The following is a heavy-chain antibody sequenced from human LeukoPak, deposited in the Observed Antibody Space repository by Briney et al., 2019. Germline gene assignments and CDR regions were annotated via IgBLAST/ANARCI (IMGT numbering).Heavy chain of an antibody. V-gene: IGHV1-46*01. CDR2: INPSGGST. CDR3: ARLGIAVPPYYFDY. D-gene: IGHD6-19*01. CDR1: GYTFTSNY. Sequence: ASVKVSCKASGYTFTSNYMHWVRQAPGQGLEWMGVINPSGGSTSYAQKFQGRVTMSRDTSTSTVSMELSSLRSDDTAVYYCARLGIAVPPYYFDYWGQGTLVTVSS. J-gene: IGHJ4*02.